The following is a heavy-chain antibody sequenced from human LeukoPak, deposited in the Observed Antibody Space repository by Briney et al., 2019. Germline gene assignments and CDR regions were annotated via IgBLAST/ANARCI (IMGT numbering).Heavy chain of an antibody. CDR3: AKDRLTGDGIDF. D-gene: IGHD7-27*01. CDR1: GFTFRNYG. CDR2: IWYGGTDK. J-gene: IGHJ4*02. Sequence: GRSLRLSCAASGFTFRNYGMHWVRQAPGKGLEWVAVIWYGGTDKYYADSVEGRFTIPGDNSKNTLYLQMNYLRVEDTAVYYCAKDRLTGDGIDFWGQGTLVTVSS. V-gene: IGHV3-30*18.